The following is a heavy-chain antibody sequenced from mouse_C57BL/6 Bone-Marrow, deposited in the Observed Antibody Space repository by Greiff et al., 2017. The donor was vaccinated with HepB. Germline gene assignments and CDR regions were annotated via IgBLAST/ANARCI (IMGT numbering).Heavy chain of an antibody. V-gene: IGHV1-26*01. CDR3: ARGIDGYYPTFDY. CDR2: INPNNGGT. D-gene: IGHD2-3*01. Sequence: SGPELVKPGASVKISCKASGYTFTDYYMNWVKQSHGKSLEWIGDINPNNGGTSYNQKFKGKATLTVDKSSSTAYMELRSLTSEDSAVYYCARGIDGYYPTFDYWGQGTTLTVSS. CDR1: GYTFTDYY. J-gene: IGHJ2*01.